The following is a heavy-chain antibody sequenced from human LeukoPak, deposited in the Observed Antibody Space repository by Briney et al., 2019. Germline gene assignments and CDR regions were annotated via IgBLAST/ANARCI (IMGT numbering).Heavy chain of an antibody. CDR1: GFTFSSFE. J-gene: IGHJ4*02. D-gene: IGHD2-15*01. V-gene: IGHV3-48*03. CDR2: ISTSGSTI. CDR3: AKENRGYCSGGSCYSLDY. Sequence: PGGSLRLSCVASGFTFSSFEMNWVRQAPGKGLEWVSYISTSGSTIFYADSVKGRFTISRDKAKNSLYLQMNSLRTEDTALYYCAKENRGYCSGGSCYSLDYWGQGTLVTVSS.